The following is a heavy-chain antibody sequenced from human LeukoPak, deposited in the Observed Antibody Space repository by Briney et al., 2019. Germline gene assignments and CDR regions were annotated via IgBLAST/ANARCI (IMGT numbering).Heavy chain of an antibody. D-gene: IGHD3-22*01. CDR2: LSYSGTT. V-gene: IGHV4-59*08. J-gene: IGHJ4*02. CDR1: GDSISGSY. Sequence: SETLSLTCAVSGDSISGSYWSWIRQPPGKGLEWIGFLSYSGTTSYNPSLKSRLTISGDTSRNQFSLKLSSVTAADTAVYYCCGSSGYYPFDFWGQGTLATVSS. CDR3: CGSSGYYPFDF.